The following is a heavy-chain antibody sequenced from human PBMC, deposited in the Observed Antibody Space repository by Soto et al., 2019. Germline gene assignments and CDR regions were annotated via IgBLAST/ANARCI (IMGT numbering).Heavy chain of an antibody. Sequence: PGESLKISCKGSGYSFTSYWIGWVRQMPGKGLEWMGIIYPGDSDTRYSPSFQGQVTISADKSISTAYLQWSSLKASDTAMYYCARHISWSRYYYYYGMDVWGQGTTVTVSS. V-gene: IGHV5-51*01. CDR2: IYPGDSDT. CDR1: GYSFTSYW. CDR3: ARHISWSRYYYYYGMDV. J-gene: IGHJ6*02. D-gene: IGHD6-13*01.